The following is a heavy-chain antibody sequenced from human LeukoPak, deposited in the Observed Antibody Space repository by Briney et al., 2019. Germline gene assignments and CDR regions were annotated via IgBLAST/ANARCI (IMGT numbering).Heavy chain of an antibody. D-gene: IGHD2-15*01. CDR2: ISAYNGNT. Sequence: ASVKVSCKASGYTFTSYGISWVRQAPGQGLEWMGWISAYNGNTNYAQKFQGRVTMTEDTSTDTAYMELSSLRSEDTAVYYCAIDFVEYHRYCSGGSCYPRVYYYYGMDVWGQGTTVTVSS. CDR1: GYTFTSYG. CDR3: AIDFVEYHRYCSGGSCYPRVYYYYGMDV. J-gene: IGHJ6*02. V-gene: IGHV1-18*01.